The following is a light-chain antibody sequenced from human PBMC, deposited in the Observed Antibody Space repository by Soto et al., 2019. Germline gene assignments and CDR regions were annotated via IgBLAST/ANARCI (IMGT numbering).Light chain of an antibody. Sequence: EVVMTQSPLSLPVTLGQPSSMSCSSNQSLVHSDGIAYFSWFQQRPGRSPRRLIYKVSNRDSGVPARFSGSGSGTDFALKISRVEAEDVGVYYCMQGTHWPITFGQGTRRRL. CDR1: QSLVHSDGIAY. V-gene: IGKV2-30*02. J-gene: IGKJ5*01. CDR2: KVS. CDR3: MQGTHWPIT.